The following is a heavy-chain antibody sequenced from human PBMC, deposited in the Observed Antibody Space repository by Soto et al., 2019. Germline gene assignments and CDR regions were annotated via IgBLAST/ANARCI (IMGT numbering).Heavy chain of an antibody. CDR2: IYYSGST. D-gene: IGHD3-3*01. CDR3: ARQSYTIFGVVEDY. J-gene: IGHJ4*02. V-gene: IGHV4-59*08. Sequence: ASETLSLTCTVSGGSISSYYWSWIRQPPGKGLEWIGYIYYSGSTNYNPSLKSRVTISVDTSKNQFSLKLSSVTAADTAVYYCARQSYTIFGVVEDYWGQGTLVTVSS. CDR1: GGSISSYY.